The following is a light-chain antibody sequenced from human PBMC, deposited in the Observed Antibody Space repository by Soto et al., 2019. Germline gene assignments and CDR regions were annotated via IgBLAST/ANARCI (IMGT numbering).Light chain of an antibody. CDR1: QSVSSSY. CDR3: QQYGTSPFT. V-gene: IGKV3-20*01. J-gene: IGKJ3*01. Sequence: EIVLTQAPGTPSFSPGERATLSCRAIQSVSSSYLAWHQQKPGQAPRLLISAASSRATGIPDRFSGSGSGTDFTLTISRLEPEDFAVYYCQQYGTSPFTFGPGTKVHI. CDR2: AAS.